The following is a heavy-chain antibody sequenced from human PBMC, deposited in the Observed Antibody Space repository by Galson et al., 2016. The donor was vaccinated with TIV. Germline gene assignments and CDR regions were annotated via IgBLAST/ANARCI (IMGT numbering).Heavy chain of an antibody. CDR1: GGTFSSDA. Sequence: SVKVSCKASGGTFSSDAISWVRQAPGQGLEWMGGIIPMFKIADYAQKFQGRVTISADEFPSAAYMELSSLRFEDPAVYYCARARGYNFENAFHIWGQGTMVTVSS. V-gene: IGHV1-69*13. J-gene: IGHJ3*02. CDR3: ARARGYNFENAFHI. CDR2: IIPMFKIA. D-gene: IGHD5-18*01.